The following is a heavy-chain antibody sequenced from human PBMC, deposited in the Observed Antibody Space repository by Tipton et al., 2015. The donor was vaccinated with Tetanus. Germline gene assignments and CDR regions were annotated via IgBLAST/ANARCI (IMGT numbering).Heavy chain of an antibody. Sequence: QSGPEVKKPGASVKVSCKGSGYTFTNYGINWVRQAPGQGLEWTGWDSGYSGNTIYARKVQGRVTMTTDTSTNTAYLELRSLRSDDTAVYFCARLVKQWLVPEDYWGQGTLVTVS. CDR2: DSGYSGNT. CDR3: ARLVKQWLVPEDY. J-gene: IGHJ4*02. CDR1: GYTFTNYG. V-gene: IGHV1-18*01. D-gene: IGHD6-19*01.